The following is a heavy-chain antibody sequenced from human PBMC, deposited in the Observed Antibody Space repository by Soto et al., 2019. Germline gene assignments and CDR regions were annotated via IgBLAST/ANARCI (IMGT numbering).Heavy chain of an antibody. CDR1: GDSVSSNSAA. J-gene: IGHJ5*02. CDR3: ARDLVYREKKSHDFWSGPPVFDP. Sequence: SQTLSLTCAISGDSVSSNSAAWNWIRQSPSRGLEWLGRTYYRSKWYNDYAVSVKSRITINPDTSKNQFSLQLNSVTPEDTAVYYCARDLVYREKKSHDFWSGPPVFDPWGQGTLVTVSS. D-gene: IGHD3-3*01. CDR2: TYYRSKWYN. V-gene: IGHV6-1*01.